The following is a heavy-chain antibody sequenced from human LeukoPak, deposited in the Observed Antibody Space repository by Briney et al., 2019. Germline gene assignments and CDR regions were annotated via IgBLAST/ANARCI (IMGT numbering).Heavy chain of an antibody. J-gene: IGHJ4*02. V-gene: IGHV1-69*13. Sequence: SVKVSCKASGGTFSSYAISWVRQAPGQGLEWMGGIIPIFGTANYAQKFQGRVTITADESTSTAYMELSSLRSEDTAVYYCARDLTHYYGSGSYWGQGTLVTVSS. CDR1: GGTFSSYA. CDR3: ARDLTHYYGSGSY. CDR2: IIPIFGTA. D-gene: IGHD3-10*01.